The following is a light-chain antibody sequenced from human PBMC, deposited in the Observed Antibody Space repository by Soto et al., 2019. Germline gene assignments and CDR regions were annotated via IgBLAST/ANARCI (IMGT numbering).Light chain of an antibody. CDR3: QQYGGSPLLT. V-gene: IGKV3-20*01. CDR2: GAS. Sequence: EIVLTQSPGTLSLSPGERATLSCRASQSVSSSYLAWYQQKPGQAPRLLIYGASSRATGIPDRFSGSGSGTDFTLTISRLEPEDVAVYFCQQYGGSPLLTFGPGTKVDIK. J-gene: IGKJ3*01. CDR1: QSVSSSY.